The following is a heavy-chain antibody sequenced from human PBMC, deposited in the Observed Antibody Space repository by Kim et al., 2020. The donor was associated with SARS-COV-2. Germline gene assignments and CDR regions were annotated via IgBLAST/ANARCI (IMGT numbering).Heavy chain of an antibody. D-gene: IGHD3-22*01. J-gene: IGHJ3*02. CDR2: IYPGDSDT. V-gene: IGHV5-51*01. Sequence: GESLKISCKGSGYSFTSYWIGWVRQMPGKGLEWMGIIYPGDSDTRYSPSFQGQVTISADKSISTAYLQWSSLKASDTAMYYCARRGYYYDSSTYYEGNAFDIWGQGTMVTVSS. CDR1: GYSFTSYW. CDR3: ARRGYYYDSSTYYEGNAFDI.